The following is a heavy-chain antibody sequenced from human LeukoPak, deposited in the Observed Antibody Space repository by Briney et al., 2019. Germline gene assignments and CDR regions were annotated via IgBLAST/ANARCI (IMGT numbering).Heavy chain of an antibody. CDR3: AKSAVGTADFDF. CDR1: GGSISSGSYY. CDR2: IYTSGST. Sequence: SQTLSLTCTVSGGSISSGSYYWSWIRQPAGKGLEWIGRIYTSGSTNYNPSLRSRVTMSVDTSKNQFSLSLSSVTAADTAVYYCAKSAVGTADFDFWGQGTLVTVSS. J-gene: IGHJ4*02. V-gene: IGHV4-61*02. D-gene: IGHD6-13*01.